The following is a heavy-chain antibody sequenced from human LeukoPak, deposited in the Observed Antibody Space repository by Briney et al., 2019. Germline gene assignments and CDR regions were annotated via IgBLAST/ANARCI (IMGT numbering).Heavy chain of an antibody. J-gene: IGHJ4*02. Sequence: GGSLRLSCAASGFTFSSYEMNWVRQAPGKGLEWVAVISYDDGLNKYYADSVKGRFTISRDNAKNSLYLQMNSLRAEDTAVYYCARDGKGRNRIGYYFDYWGQGTLVTVSS. CDR1: GFTFSSYE. CDR2: ISYDDGLNK. D-gene: IGHD3-10*01. V-gene: IGHV3-30*03. CDR3: ARDGKGRNRIGYYFDY.